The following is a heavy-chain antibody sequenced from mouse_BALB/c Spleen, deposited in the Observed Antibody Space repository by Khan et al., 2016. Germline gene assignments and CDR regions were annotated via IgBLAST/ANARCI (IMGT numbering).Heavy chain of an antibody. V-gene: IGHV9-3*02. CDR2: IDTNTGEP. D-gene: IGHD2-4*01. Sequence: QSQLVQSGPELKKPGETVKISCKASGYSFTNYGMNWVKQAPGKGLKWMGWIDTNTGEPTYAEEFKGRFAFSLETSAITAYLQINNLKNDDTATXFCAGWGYDYAWFAYWGQGTLVTVSA. J-gene: IGHJ3*01. CDR1: GYSFTNYG. CDR3: AGWGYDYAWFAY.